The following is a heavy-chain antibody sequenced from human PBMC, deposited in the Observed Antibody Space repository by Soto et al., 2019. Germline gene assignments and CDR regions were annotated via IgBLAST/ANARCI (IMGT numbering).Heavy chain of an antibody. CDR2: MNSDGSTT. J-gene: IGHJ4*02. V-gene: IGHV3-74*01. Sequence: GGSLRLSCAVSGFPFANHWMHWVRQAPGKGLEWVSRMNSDGSTTDYADSVKGRFTVSRDKAKHTLYLQMNSLRAEDTAVYYCATAEVDYWGPGTLVNVSS. CDR1: GFPFANHW. CDR3: ATAEVDY.